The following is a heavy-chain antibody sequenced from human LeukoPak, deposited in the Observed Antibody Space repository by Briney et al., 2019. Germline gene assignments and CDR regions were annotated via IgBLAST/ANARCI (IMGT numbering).Heavy chain of an antibody. CDR1: GFTFSWYW. Sequence: PGVSLRLSCAASGFTFSWYWMSWVSQAPGKGLEWVANIKEDGSIKYYVDSVKGRLTISRDNAKSSVYLQVNSLRAEDTALYYCARIGYSSSSIDYWGQGTLVTVSS. V-gene: IGHV3-7*01. CDR2: IKEDGSIK. D-gene: IGHD6-13*01. CDR3: ARIGYSSSSIDY. J-gene: IGHJ4*02.